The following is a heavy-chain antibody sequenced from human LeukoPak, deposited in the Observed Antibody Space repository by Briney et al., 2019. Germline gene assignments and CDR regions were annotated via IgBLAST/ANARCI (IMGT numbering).Heavy chain of an antibody. CDR3: ATARNFRFEY. CDR1: GLTFRTTW. D-gene: IGHD1-7*01. V-gene: IGHV3-74*01. CDR2: MNGEGTTI. J-gene: IGHJ4*02. Sequence: GGSLRLSCATSGLTFRTTWMHWVRQAPGKGLMWVSRMNGEGTTIDYADSVKGRFTVSRDYAKNTLFLQMNNLRTEDTALYFCATARNFRFEYWSQGSLVIVSA.